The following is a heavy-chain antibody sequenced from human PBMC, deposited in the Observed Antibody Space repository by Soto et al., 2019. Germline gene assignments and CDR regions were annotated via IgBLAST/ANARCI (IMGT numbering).Heavy chain of an antibody. Sequence: SGPTLVNPTQTLTLTCTFSGFSLSTSGVGVGWIRQPPGKALEWLALIYWNDDKRYSPSLKSGLTITKDTSKNQVVLTMTNMDPVVTATYYYAHRRNCGGDCYDTFDYWGQGTLVTGSS. V-gene: IGHV2-5*01. D-gene: IGHD2-21*02. CDR3: AHRRNCGGDCYDTFDY. CDR2: IYWNDDK. CDR1: GFSLSTSGVG. J-gene: IGHJ4*02.